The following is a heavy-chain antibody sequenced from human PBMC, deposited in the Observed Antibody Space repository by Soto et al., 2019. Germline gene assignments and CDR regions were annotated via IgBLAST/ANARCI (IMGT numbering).Heavy chain of an antibody. CDR2: IHSNTGAT. CDR3: ARSLIGDSYYFDY. CDR1: GYSFTGYY. V-gene: IGHV1-2*02. D-gene: IGHD7-27*01. Sequence: QVQLVQSGAEVKKPGASVKVSCKASGYSFTGYYIHWVRQAPGQGLEWMGRIHSNTGATNFAQKFQGRVNMTRDTSISTAYMELSSLRSDDTAVYYCARSLIGDSYYFDYWGQGTLVTASS. J-gene: IGHJ4*02.